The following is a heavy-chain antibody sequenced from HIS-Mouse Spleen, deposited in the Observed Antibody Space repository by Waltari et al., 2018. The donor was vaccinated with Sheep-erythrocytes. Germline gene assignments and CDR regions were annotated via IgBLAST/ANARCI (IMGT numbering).Heavy chain of an antibody. V-gene: IGHV3-7*01. D-gene: IGHD6-13*01. CDR2: IKQDGSEK. CDR3: ARGYSSSYAFDI. J-gene: IGHJ3*02. Sequence: EVQLVESGGGLVPPGGALRLSCGALGFTFSSYWVSWVRQAPGKGLEWVANIKQDGSEKYYVDSVKGRFTISRDNAKNSLYLQMNSLRAEDTAVYYCARGYSSSYAFDIWGQGTMVTVSS. CDR1: GFTFSSYW.